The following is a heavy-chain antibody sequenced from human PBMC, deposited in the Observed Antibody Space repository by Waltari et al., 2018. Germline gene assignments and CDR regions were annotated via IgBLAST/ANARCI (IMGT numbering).Heavy chain of an antibody. CDR2: MNPNSGNT. Sequence: QVQLVQSGAEVKKPGASVKVSCKASGYPVTSYDINWVRQAPGQGLEWMGWMNPNSGNTGYAQKFQGRVTITRNTSISTAYMELSSLRSEDTAVYYCARVGSRRAVAGYFDYWGQGTLVTVSS. J-gene: IGHJ4*02. V-gene: IGHV1-8*03. CDR3: ARVGSRRAVAGYFDY. D-gene: IGHD6-19*01. CDR1: GYPVTSYD.